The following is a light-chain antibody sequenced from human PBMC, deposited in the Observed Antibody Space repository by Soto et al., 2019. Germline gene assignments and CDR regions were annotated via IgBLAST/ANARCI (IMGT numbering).Light chain of an antibody. Sequence: DIVMTQSPLSLPVTPGEPASISCRSSQSLLHSNGYNYLDWYLQKPGQSPQLLIYLGSYRASGVPDRFSGSGSGTDFTLKISRVEAEDVGFYYCMQALQTPTFGGGTKVEIK. CDR3: MQALQTPT. CDR1: QSLLHSNGYNY. J-gene: IGKJ4*01. V-gene: IGKV2-28*01. CDR2: LGS.